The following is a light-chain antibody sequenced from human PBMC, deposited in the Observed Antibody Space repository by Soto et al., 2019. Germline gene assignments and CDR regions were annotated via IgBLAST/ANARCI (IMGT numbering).Light chain of an antibody. CDR1: KNDIGVYDF. J-gene: IGLJ1*01. CDR3: KSYAGSNTYV. CDR2: EVV. V-gene: IGLV2-8*01. Sequence: LTQPPSASGSPGQSVTISCTGTKNDIGVYDFVSWYQHHPGKAPRLIIYEVVQRPSGVPDRFSGSKSGNTASLTVSGLQAADEADYFCKSYAGSNTYVFGSGTKVT.